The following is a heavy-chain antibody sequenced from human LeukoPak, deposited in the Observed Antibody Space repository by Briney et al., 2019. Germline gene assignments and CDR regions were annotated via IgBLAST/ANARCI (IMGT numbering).Heavy chain of an antibody. CDR2: INHSGST. Sequence: SETLSLTCAVYGGSFSGYYWSWIRQPPGKGLEWIGEINHSGSTNYNPSLKSRVTISVDTSKNQFSLKLSSVTAADTAVFYCARHSAFRGLDYWGQGSLVTVSS. D-gene: IGHD2-21*01. CDR3: ARHSAFRGLDY. J-gene: IGHJ4*02. CDR1: GGSFSGYY. V-gene: IGHV4-34*01.